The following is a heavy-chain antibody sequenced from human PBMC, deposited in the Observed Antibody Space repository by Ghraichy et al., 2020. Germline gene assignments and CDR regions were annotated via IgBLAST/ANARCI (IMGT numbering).Heavy chain of an antibody. D-gene: IGHD3-10*01. V-gene: IGHV4-39*01. CDR1: GGSISSDNYY. Sequence: SETLSLTCTVSGGSISSDNYYWGWIRQPPGKGLEWIGSNYYSGSTYYTPSLRSRVTISVDTSKNQFSLKLSSVTAADTAVYSCGRHHQAGFTGSPNYYYGLDVWGRGTTVTVSS. CDR2: NYYSGST. J-gene: IGHJ6*02. CDR3: GRHHQAGFTGSPNYYYGLDV.